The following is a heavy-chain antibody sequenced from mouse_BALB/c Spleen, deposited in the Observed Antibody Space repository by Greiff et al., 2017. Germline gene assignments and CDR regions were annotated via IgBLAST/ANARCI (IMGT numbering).Heavy chain of an antibody. Sequence: VQLKESGPGLVKPSQSLSLTCTVTGYSITSDYAWNWIRQFPGNKLEWMGYISYSGSTSYNPSLKSRISITRDTSKNQFFLQLNSVTTEDTATYYCASGNYPWFAYWGQGTLVTVSA. D-gene: IGHD2-1*01. J-gene: IGHJ3*01. V-gene: IGHV3-2*02. CDR1: GYSITSDYA. CDR3: ASGNYPWFAY. CDR2: ISYSGST.